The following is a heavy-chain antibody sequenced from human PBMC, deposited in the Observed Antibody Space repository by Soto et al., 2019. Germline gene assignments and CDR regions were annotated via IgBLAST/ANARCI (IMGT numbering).Heavy chain of an antibody. CDR3: AKGIAAAGTGAYYYYYMDV. Sequence: GGSLRLSCAASGFTFSSYAMSWVRQAPGKGLEWVSAISGSGGSTYYADSVKGRFTISRDNSKNTLYLQMNSLRAEDTAVYYCAKGIAAAGTGAYYYYYMDVWGKGTTVTVSS. CDR2: ISGSGGST. J-gene: IGHJ6*03. D-gene: IGHD6-13*01. CDR1: GFTFSSYA. V-gene: IGHV3-23*01.